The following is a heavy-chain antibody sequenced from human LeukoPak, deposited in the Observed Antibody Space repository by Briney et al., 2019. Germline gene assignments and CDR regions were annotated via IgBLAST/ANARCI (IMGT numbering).Heavy chain of an antibody. D-gene: IGHD1-26*01. Sequence: PGSSLRLSCAASGFTFRRYTTHWVRQAPGKRLEWVAVISYDGSNKYYADSVKGLFTISRDNSKNTLYLQMNSLRAEDTAVYYCMASYDAFDIWGQGTMVTVSS. CDR1: GFTFRRYT. J-gene: IGHJ3*02. V-gene: IGHV3-30*03. CDR2: ISYDGSNK. CDR3: MASYDAFDI.